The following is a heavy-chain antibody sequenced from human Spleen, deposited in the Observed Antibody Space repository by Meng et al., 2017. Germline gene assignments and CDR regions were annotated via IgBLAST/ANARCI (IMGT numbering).Heavy chain of an antibody. D-gene: IGHD3-10*01. CDR1: GGSISSSSYY. V-gene: IGHV4-39*07. CDR2: IYYSGST. CDR3: TRGPHTSYFVSGSYFRAYYFDY. J-gene: IGHJ4*02. Sequence: SETLSLTCTVSGGSISSSSYYWGWIRQPPGKGLEWLGSIYYSGSTYSNPSLMSRVTISVDTSKNQFSLKLRSVTAADTAVYYCTRGPHTSYFVSGSYFRAYYFDYWGLGTLVTVSS.